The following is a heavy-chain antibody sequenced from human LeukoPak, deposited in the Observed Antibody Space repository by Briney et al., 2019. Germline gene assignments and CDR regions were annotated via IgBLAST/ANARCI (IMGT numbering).Heavy chain of an antibody. CDR3: ASPRGYSSSWSEVDY. CDR1: GGSISSSSYY. J-gene: IGHJ4*02. D-gene: IGHD6-13*01. Sequence: SETLSLTCTVSGGSISSSSYYWGWIRQPPGKGLKWIGSIYYSGSTYYNPSLKSRVTISVDTSKNQFSLKLSSVTAADTAVYYCASPRGYSSSWSEVDYWGQGTLVTVSS. V-gene: IGHV4-39*07. CDR2: IYYSGST.